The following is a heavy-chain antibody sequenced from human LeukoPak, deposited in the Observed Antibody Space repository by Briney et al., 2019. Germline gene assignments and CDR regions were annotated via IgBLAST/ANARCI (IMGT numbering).Heavy chain of an antibody. D-gene: IGHD2-2*01. J-gene: IGHJ3*02. V-gene: IGHV1-8*03. CDR1: GYTSTSYD. Sequence: ASVKVSCKASGYTSTSYDINWVRQATGQGLEWMGWMNPNSGNTGYAQKFQGRVTITRNTSISTAYMELSSLRSEDTAVYYCARYCSSTSCPEFDIWGQGTMVTVSS. CDR2: MNPNSGNT. CDR3: ARYCSSTSCPEFDI.